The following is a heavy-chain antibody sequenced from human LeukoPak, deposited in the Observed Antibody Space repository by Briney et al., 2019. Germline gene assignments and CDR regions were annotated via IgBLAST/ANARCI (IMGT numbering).Heavy chain of an antibody. Sequence: GGSLRLSCAASGFTFSNAWMSWVRQAPGKGLEWVRRIKSKTDGGTTDYAAPVKGRFTISRDDSKNTLYLQMNSLKTEDTAVYYCTTDRLAVAGTCYFDYWGQGTLVTVSS. CDR1: GFTFSNAW. D-gene: IGHD6-19*01. CDR2: IKSKTDGGTT. J-gene: IGHJ4*02. CDR3: TTDRLAVAGTCYFDY. V-gene: IGHV3-15*01.